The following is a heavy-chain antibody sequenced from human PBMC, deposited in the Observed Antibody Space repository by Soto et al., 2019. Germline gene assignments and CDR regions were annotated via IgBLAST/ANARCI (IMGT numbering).Heavy chain of an antibody. D-gene: IGHD6-13*01. CDR1: GYSFTTYY. V-gene: IGHV1-46*01. CDR3: ARIISSWYRDAFDI. Sequence: GASVKVSCKASGYSFTTYYIQWVRHAPGQGPEWLGRINPSSGTTKYAQNFQGRVTLTRDTSTSTAYMELRSLRSDDTAVYYCARIISSWYRDAFDIWGQGTMVTVSS. J-gene: IGHJ3*02. CDR2: INPSSGTT.